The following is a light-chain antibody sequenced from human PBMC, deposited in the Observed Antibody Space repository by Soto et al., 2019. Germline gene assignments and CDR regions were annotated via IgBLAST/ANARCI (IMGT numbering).Light chain of an antibody. CDR3: QQYNDNWT. CDR2: KAS. J-gene: IGKJ1*01. Sequence: DIQMTQSPSTLSASVGDRVTITCRASQSISSWLAWHQQKPGKAPRLLIYKASNLESGVPSRFSGSGAGTEFTLTITSLQPDDSATYYCQQYNDNWTFGQGTKVAIK. CDR1: QSISSW. V-gene: IGKV1-5*03.